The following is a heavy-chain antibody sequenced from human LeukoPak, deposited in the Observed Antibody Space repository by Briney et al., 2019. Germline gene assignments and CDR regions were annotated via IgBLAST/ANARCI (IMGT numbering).Heavy chain of an antibody. V-gene: IGHV3-7*01. CDR2: IKQDGREK. CDR3: AREGITMVRGVITNYYDYYMDV. J-gene: IGHJ6*03. CDR1: GFTFSSYW. D-gene: IGHD3-10*01. Sequence: PGGSLRLSCAASGFTFSSYWMSWVRQAPGKGPEWVANIKQDGREKYYVDSVKGRFTISRDNAKNSLYLQMNSLRAEDTAVYYCAREGITMVRGVITNYYDYYMDVWGKGTTVTVSS.